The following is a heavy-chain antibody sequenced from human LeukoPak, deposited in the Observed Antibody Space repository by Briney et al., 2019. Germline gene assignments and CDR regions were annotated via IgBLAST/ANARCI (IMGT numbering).Heavy chain of an antibody. CDR3: AKADAYSSGRRYFQH. CDR2: ISASGGGI. CDR1: GFTFSNSA. Sequence: PGGSLRLSCAASGFTFSNSAMSWVRQAPGKGLEWVSTISASGGGIHNADSVKGRFTVSRDNSKITLFLQMNSLRAEDTAVYYCAKADAYSSGRRYFQHWGQGTLVTVSS. D-gene: IGHD6-19*01. J-gene: IGHJ1*01. V-gene: IGHV3-23*01.